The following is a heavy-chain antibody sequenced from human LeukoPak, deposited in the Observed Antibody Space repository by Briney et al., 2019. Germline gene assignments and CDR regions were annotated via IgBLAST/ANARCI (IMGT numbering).Heavy chain of an antibody. CDR3: ARDYCSSTSCQLPYYYYYMDV. D-gene: IGHD2-2*01. Sequence: PSETLSLTCTVSGDSISSGRYYWSWIRQPAGEGLEWIGRCYTSGSTNYNPSLKSRVTISVGTSKNQFSLKLSSVTAADTAVYYCARDYCSSTSCQLPYYYYYMDVWGKGTTVTVSS. V-gene: IGHV4-61*02. CDR1: GDSISSGRYY. CDR2: CYTSGST. J-gene: IGHJ6*03.